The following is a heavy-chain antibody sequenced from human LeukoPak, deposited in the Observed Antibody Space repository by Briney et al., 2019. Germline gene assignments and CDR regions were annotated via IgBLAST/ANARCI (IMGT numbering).Heavy chain of an antibody. V-gene: IGHV4-39*01. J-gene: IGHJ4*02. Sequence: SETLSLTCTVSGGSISSSSYYWGRMRQPPGKGLEWNVSVYYSGSTYYNPSLKSRVTISVDTSKTQSSLKLSSVTAADTAVYYCARQPFTIFGVVLYYFDYWGQGTLVTVSS. CDR2: VYYSGST. CDR3: ARQPFTIFGVVLYYFDY. D-gene: IGHD3-3*01. CDR1: GGSISSSSYY.